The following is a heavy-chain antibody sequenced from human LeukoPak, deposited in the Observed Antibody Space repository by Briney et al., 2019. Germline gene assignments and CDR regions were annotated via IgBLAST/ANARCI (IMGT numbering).Heavy chain of an antibody. CDR3: ARGVLRGYSYGYDY. D-gene: IGHD5-18*01. Sequence: GASVKVSCKASGGTLSSYAISWVRQAPGQGLEWMGGIIPIFGTANYAQKFQGRVTITADESTSTAYMELSSLRSEDTAVYYCARGVLRGYSYGYDYWGQGTLVTVSS. V-gene: IGHV1-69*13. J-gene: IGHJ4*02. CDR1: GGTLSSYA. CDR2: IIPIFGTA.